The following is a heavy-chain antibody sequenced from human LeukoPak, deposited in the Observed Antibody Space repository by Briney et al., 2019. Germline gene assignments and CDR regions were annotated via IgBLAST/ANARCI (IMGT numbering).Heavy chain of an antibody. CDR2: INPNSGGT. CDR3: ARGPPYYYYYYMDV. V-gene: IGHV1-2*02. CDR1: GCTFTGYY. Sequence: ASVKVSCKASGCTFTGYYMHWVRQAPGQGLEWMGWINPNSGGTNYAQKFQGRVTMTRDTSISTAYMELSRLRSDDTAVYYCARGPPYYYYYYMDVWGKGTTVTVSS. J-gene: IGHJ6*03.